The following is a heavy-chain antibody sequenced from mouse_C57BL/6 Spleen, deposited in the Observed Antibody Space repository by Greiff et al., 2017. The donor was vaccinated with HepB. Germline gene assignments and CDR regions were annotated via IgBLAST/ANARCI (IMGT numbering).Heavy chain of an antibody. D-gene: IGHD2-1*01. CDR3: TTFGNPTGY. V-gene: IGHV14-4*01. J-gene: IGHJ2*01. Sequence: VQLKQSGAELVRPGASVKLSCTASGFNIKDDYMHWVKQRPEQGLEWIGWIDPENGDTEYASKFQGKATITADTSSNTAYLQLSSLTSEDTAVYYCTTFGNPTGYWGQGTTLTVSS. CDR2: IDPENGDT. CDR1: GFNIKDDY.